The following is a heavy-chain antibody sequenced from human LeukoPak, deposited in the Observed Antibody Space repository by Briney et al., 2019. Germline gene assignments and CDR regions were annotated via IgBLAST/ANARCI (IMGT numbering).Heavy chain of an antibody. CDR1: GGSISGSSYY. CDR3: ARSAMVTHAFDI. D-gene: IGHD5-18*01. CDR2: IYYSGST. J-gene: IGHJ3*02. Sequence: SETLSLTCTVSGGSISGSSYYWGWVRQPPGKGLEWIGSIYYSGSTYYNPSLKGRVTISVDTSKNEFSLKLSSVTAADTAVYYCARSAMVTHAFDIWGQGTMVTVSS. V-gene: IGHV4-39*07.